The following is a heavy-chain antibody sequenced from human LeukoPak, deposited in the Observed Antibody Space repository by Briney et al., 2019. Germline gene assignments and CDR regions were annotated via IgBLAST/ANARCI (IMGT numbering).Heavy chain of an antibody. Sequence: SETLSLTCTVSGGSISSYYWSWIRQPPGKGLEWIGYIYYSGSTNYNPSLKSRVTISVDTSKNQFSLKLSSVTAADTAVYYCARLAATSYYYYYYMDVWGKGTTVTVSS. J-gene: IGHJ6*03. V-gene: IGHV4-59*12. D-gene: IGHD2-15*01. CDR1: GGSISSYY. CDR3: ARLAATSYYYYYYMDV. CDR2: IYYSGST.